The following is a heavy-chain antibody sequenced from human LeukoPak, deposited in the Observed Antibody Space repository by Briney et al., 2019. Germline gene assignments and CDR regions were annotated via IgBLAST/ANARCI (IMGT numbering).Heavy chain of an antibody. D-gene: IGHD3-9*01. J-gene: IGHJ4*02. CDR2: IWQDGSEE. CDR1: GFTFSSYW. V-gene: IGHV3-7*01. Sequence: PGGSLRLSCAASGFTFSSYWMSWVRQAPGKGLEWVANIWQDGSEEYYVDSVKGRFTISRDNTKNSLYLQMNSLRAEDTAVYYCARDRAWYDILTGYSPMGYWGQGTLVTVSS. CDR3: ARDRAWYDILTGYSPMGY.